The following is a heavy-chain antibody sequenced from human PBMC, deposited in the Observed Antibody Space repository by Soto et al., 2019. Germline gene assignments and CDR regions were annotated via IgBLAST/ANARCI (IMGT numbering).Heavy chain of an antibody. Sequence: PSETLCLTCTVSGGSISSGDYYWSWIRQPPGKGLEWIGYIYYSGSTYYNVSLKSRVTISVDTSKNQFSLKLNSVTAADTAVYYCARNRWRGYCSGGSCYAEREYYFDYWGQGILVTVSS. D-gene: IGHD2-15*01. CDR1: GGSISSGDYY. CDR2: IYYSGST. V-gene: IGHV4-30-4*01. J-gene: IGHJ4*02. CDR3: ARNRWRGYCSGGSCYAEREYYFDY.